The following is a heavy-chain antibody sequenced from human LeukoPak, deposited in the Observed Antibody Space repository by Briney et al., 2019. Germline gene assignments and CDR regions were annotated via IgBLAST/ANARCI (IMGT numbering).Heavy chain of an antibody. CDR1: GFTVSNNY. CDR3: ARPSGSYSFDI. J-gene: IGHJ3*02. D-gene: IGHD1-26*01. V-gene: IGHV3-53*01. Sequence: GGSLRLSCAASGFTVSNNYMTWVRQAPGKGLEWVSVIYSGGSTSYADSVKGRFTISRDNSKNTLYLQMNSLRAEDTAVYFCARPSGSYSFDIWGQGTMVTVSS. CDR2: IYSGGST.